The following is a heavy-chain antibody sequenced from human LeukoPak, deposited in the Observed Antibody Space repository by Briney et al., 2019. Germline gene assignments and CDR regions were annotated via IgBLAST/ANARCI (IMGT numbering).Heavy chain of an antibody. CDR3: ARVGDHYHWNLDL. CDR1: GFTVSTKY. D-gene: IGHD3-10*01. V-gene: IGHV3-53*01. J-gene: IGHJ2*01. Sequence: GGSLRLSCAASGFTVSTKYMNWVRQAPGKGLEWVSILYSGGTTYYADSVKGRFTISRDTSKNTVSLQMNSLRAEDTAVYFCARVGDHYHWNLDLWGSGTLVTVSS. CDR2: LYSGGTT.